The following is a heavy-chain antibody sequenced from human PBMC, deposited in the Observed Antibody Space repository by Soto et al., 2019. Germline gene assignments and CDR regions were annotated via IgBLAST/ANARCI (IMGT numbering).Heavy chain of an antibody. CDR1: GGSFSSYT. D-gene: IGHD3-22*01. J-gene: IGHJ4*02. V-gene: IGHV1-69*02. Sequence: QVQLVQSGAEVKKPGSSVKVSCKASGGSFSSYTISLVRQAPGQGLEWMGRIIPILFIANYAQKFQGIVTITADKSTSTAYMELSSLRSEDTAVYYCASRYDSSDYWGQGTLVTVSS. CDR2: IIPILFIA. CDR3: ASRYDSSDY.